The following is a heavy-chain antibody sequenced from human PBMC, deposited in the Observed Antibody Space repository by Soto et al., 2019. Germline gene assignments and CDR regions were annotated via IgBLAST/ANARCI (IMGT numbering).Heavy chain of an antibody. CDR1: GGTFSSYA. V-gene: IGHV1-69*13. J-gene: IGHJ4*02. D-gene: IGHD3-10*01. Sequence: VASVKVSCKASGGTFSSYAISWVRQAPGQGLEWMGGIIPIFGTANYAQKFQGRVTITADESTSTAYMELSSLRSEDTAVYYCARERHIITMVRGPLGYWGQGTLVTVSS. CDR3: ARERHIITMVRGPLGY. CDR2: IIPIFGTA.